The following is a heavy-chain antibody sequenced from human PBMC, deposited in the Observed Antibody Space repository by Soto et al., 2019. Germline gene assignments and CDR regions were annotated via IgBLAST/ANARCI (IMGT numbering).Heavy chain of an antibody. CDR1: GGSISSYY. CDR3: ARGSIAARRRNNWFDP. J-gene: IGHJ5*02. D-gene: IGHD6-6*01. CDR2: TYYSGST. V-gene: IGHV4-59*01. Sequence: PSETLSLTCTVSGGSISSYYWSWIRQPPGKGLEWIGYTYYSGSTNYNPSLKSRVTISVDTSKNQFSLKLSSVTAADTAVYYCARGSIAARRRNNWFDPWGQGTLVTVSS.